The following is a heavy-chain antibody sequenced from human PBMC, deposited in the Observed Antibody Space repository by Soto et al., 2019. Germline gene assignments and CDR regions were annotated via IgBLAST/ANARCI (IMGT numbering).Heavy chain of an antibody. J-gene: IGHJ4*02. CDR1: GFTFSSYE. CDR2: ISSSGSTI. Sequence: GGSLRLSCAASGFTFSSYEMNWVRQAPGKGLEWVSHISSSGSTIYYADSVKGRFTISRDNAKNSLYLQMNSLSAEDTAVYYCARGEYSSSKLFDYWGQGTLVTVSS. V-gene: IGHV3-48*03. D-gene: IGHD6-6*01. CDR3: ARGEYSSSKLFDY.